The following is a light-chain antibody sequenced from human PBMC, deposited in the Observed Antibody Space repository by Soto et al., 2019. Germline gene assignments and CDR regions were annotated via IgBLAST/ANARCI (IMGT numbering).Light chain of an antibody. Sequence: EIVMTQSPATLSVSPGERATLSCRASQSVSSNLAWYQQKPGQSPRLLSYGASTRATGIPARFSGSGSGTQFTVTMGSLQCEEFAVYYCQQYNNWAPLTFGGGTNVEIK. J-gene: IGKJ4*01. CDR3: QQYNNWAPLT. CDR1: QSVSSN. V-gene: IGKV3-15*01. CDR2: GAS.